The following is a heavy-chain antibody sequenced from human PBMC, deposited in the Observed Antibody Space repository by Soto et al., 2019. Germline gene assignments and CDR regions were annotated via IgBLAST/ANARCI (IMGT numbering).Heavy chain of an antibody. CDR2: IYYSGST. CDR1: GGSISSGGYY. CDR3: ARDTAYDFRMDV. J-gene: IGHJ6*02. Sequence: PSETLSLTCTVSGGSISSGGYYWSWIRQHPGKGLEWIGHIYYSGSTYYNPSLKSRVTISVDTSKNQFSLKLSSVTAADTAVYYCARDTAYDFRMDVWGQGTTVTVSS. D-gene: IGHD3-3*01. V-gene: IGHV4-31*03.